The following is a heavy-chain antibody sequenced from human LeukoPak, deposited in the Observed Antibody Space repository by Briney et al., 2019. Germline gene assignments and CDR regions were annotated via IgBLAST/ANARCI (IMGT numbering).Heavy chain of an antibody. CDR1: GFTFSNYG. CDR2: ISYDGSNK. J-gene: IGHJ6*02. CDR3: AKDLYSYGYFYYYYGMDV. Sequence: PGGSLRLSCAASGFTFSNYGMHWVRQAPGKGLEWVAVISYDGSNKYYADSVKGRFTISRDNSKNTLYLQMNSLRAEDTAVYYCAKDLYSYGYFYYYYGMDVWGQGTTVTVSS. D-gene: IGHD5-18*01. V-gene: IGHV3-30*18.